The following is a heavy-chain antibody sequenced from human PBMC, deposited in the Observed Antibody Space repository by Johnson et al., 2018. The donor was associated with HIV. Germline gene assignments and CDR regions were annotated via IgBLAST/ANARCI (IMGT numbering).Heavy chain of an antibody. CDR3: AKDLRNPGSGGGVDAFDI. D-gene: IGHD6-19*01. J-gene: IGHJ3*02. CDR1: GFTFSSYG. CDR2: IWYDGSNK. Sequence: QVQLVESGGGVVQPGRSLRLSCAASGFTFSSYGMHWVRQAPGKGLEWVAVIWYDGSNKYYADSVKGRFTISRDNSKNTLYLQMNSLRVEDTAVYYCAKDLRNPGSGGGVDAFDIWGQGTMVTVSS. V-gene: IGHV3-33*06.